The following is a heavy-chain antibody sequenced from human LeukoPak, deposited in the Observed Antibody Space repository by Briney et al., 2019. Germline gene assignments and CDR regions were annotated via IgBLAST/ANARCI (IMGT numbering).Heavy chain of an antibody. CDR3: AKERSDCSGGSCYYLDAFDI. CDR1: GFTFSSYG. CDR2: IWYDGSNK. D-gene: IGHD2-15*01. V-gene: IGHV3-33*06. Sequence: PGGSLRLSCAASGFTFSSYGMHWVRQAPGKGLEWVAVIWYDGSNKYYADSVKGRFTISRDNSKNTLYLQMNSLRAEDTAVYYCAKERSDCSGGSCYYLDAFDIWGQGTMVTVSS. J-gene: IGHJ3*02.